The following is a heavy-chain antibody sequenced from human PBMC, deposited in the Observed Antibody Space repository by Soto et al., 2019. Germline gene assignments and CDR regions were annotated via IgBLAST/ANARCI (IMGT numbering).Heavy chain of an antibody. CDR1: GFTFSMYS. CDR3: ARDHLILPAHDFFYGSDV. Sequence: PAGSLRLSCEVSGFTFSMYSMSWVRQSPGKGLEWVAKIPQDGVDGHYADSVKGRFTISRDNGKNSLYLQLNNLRAEDTAVYYCARDHLILPAHDFFYGSDVWGRGATVTVSS. V-gene: IGHV3-7*03. CDR2: IPQDGVDG. D-gene: IGHD2-21*02. J-gene: IGHJ6*02.